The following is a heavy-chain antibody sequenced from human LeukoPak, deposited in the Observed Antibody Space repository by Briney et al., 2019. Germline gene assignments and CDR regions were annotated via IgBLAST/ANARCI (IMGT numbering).Heavy chain of an antibody. V-gene: IGHV3-23*01. CDR3: AINYYYYYYMDV. Sequence: GGSLRLSCAACGFTFTSYSMSWVRQAPGKAPEWVSAISGSGGTTYRADSAKGRFTISTDNSKNTLYLQMNSLRAEDTAVYYCAINYYYYYYMDVWGKGTTVTVSS. J-gene: IGHJ6*03. CDR2: ISGSGGTT. CDR1: GFTFTSYS.